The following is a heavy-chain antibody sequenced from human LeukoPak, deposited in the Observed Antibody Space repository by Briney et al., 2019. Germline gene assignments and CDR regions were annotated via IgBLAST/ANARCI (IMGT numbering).Heavy chain of an antibody. V-gene: IGHV3-72*01. CDR2: TRNRGNSYST. CDR3: ARGSLRGRSWLPFEY. Sequence: LSLTCTVSGASISSSSYYWGWIRQPPGKGLEWVGRTRNRGNSYSTEYAASVKGRFIISRDESKSSLYLQMNSLKTEDTAVYYCARGSLRGRSWLPFEYWGQGTLVTVSS. CDR1: GASISSSSYY. J-gene: IGHJ4*02. D-gene: IGHD6-13*01.